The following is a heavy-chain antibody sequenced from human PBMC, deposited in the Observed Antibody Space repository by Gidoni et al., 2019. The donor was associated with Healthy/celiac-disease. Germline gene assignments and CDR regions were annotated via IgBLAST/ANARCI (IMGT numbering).Heavy chain of an antibody. D-gene: IGHD3-22*01. CDR3: ARALRDYYDSTGGAYYFDY. CDR2: IYSGGST. CDR1: GFTVRSNY. Sequence: EVQLVESVGGLIQPGGPLRLSCAASGFTVRSNYWSWVRQAPGKGLQWFSVIYSGGSTYYADSVKGRFTISRDNSKNTLYLQMNSLRAEDTAVYYCARALRDYYDSTGGAYYFDYWGQGTLVTVSS. J-gene: IGHJ4*02. V-gene: IGHV3-53*01.